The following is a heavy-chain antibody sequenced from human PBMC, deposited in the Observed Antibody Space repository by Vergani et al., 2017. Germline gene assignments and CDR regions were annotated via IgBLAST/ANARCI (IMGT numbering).Heavy chain of an antibody. Sequence: QVQLRQWGAGLLKPSETLSLTCGVSRGSLSPYYWSWIRQSPGKGLEWIGEINDGATTNYNPSLKSRVTLSVDTSKNELSLRLTSVTAADAGVYYCARGKGRTELVVAALNDLDTWGQGTPVTVSS. D-gene: IGHD2-15*01. J-gene: IGHJ5*02. CDR1: RGSLSPYY. CDR3: ARGKGRTELVVAALNDLDT. V-gene: IGHV4-34*02. CDR2: INDGATT.